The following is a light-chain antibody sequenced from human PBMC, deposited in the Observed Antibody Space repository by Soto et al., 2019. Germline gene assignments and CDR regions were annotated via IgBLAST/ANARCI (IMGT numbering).Light chain of an antibody. CDR3: ATWDDRLNGYV. J-gene: IGLJ1*01. CDR2: SEN. V-gene: IGLV1-44*01. CDR1: SSNIGSNT. Sequence: QSVLTQPPSASGTPGQRVAISCSGSSSNIGSNTVNWYQQLPGTAPKLLIYSENQRPSGVPDRFSGSRSGTSASLAISGLQSEDEADYYCATWDDRLNGYVFGTWTKVTVL.